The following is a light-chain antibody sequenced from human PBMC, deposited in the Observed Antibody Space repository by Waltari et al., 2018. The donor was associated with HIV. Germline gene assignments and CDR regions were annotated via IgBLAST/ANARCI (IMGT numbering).Light chain of an antibody. CDR1: SSNTGAGYD. Sequence: QSVLTQPPSVSGAPGQRVTISCTWSSSNTGAGYDVHWYQHLPGTAPKLLIYGNNKRPSGVPDRFSGSKSGTSASLAITGLQADDEADYYCQSYDSSLSGVFGGGTKLTVL. J-gene: IGLJ3*02. CDR2: GNN. CDR3: QSYDSSLSGV. V-gene: IGLV1-40*01.